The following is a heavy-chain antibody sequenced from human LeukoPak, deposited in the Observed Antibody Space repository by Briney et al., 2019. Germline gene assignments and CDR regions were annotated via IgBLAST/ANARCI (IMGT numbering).Heavy chain of an antibody. Sequence: GGSLRLSCAASGFTFSSYAMSWVRQAPGKGLEWVSAISGSGGSTYYADSVKGRFTISRDNSKNTLYLQMNSLRAEDTAVYYCAKGVWREEDYEDWFDPWGQGTLVTVSS. J-gene: IGHJ5*02. CDR3: AKGVWREEDYEDWFDP. CDR1: GFTFSSYA. V-gene: IGHV3-23*01. CDR2: ISGSGGST. D-gene: IGHD4-17*01.